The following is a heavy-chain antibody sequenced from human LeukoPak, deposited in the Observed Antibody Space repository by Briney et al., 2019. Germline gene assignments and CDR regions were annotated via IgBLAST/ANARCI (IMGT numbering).Heavy chain of an antibody. CDR1: GFTFSSYA. CDR2: ISYSGGT. D-gene: IGHD3-9*01. Sequence: GGSLRLSCVASGFTFSSYAMTWVRQAPGKGLEWVSLISYSGGTFYADSVTGRFTVSRDNSKNTLYLQMNSLRAEDTAVYYCAKDLDSPWGQGTLVTVSS. CDR3: AKDLDSP. J-gene: IGHJ5*02. V-gene: IGHV3-23*01.